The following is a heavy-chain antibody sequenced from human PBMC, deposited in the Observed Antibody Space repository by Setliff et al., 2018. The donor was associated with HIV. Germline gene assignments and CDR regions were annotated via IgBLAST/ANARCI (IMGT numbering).Heavy chain of an antibody. D-gene: IGHD2-2*02. V-gene: IGHV3-48*01. CDR2: ISDTGNIV. J-gene: IGHJ3*02. Sequence: PGGSLRLSCAGSGFTFSAYSMNWVRQTPGKGLEWVAYISDTGNIVYYADSVRGRFTISRDDAKNSLYLQMNSLRAEDTAVYYCARGAAAPAAIEGAFDIWGQGTMVTVSS. CDR3: ARGAAAPAAIEGAFDI. CDR1: GFTFSAYS.